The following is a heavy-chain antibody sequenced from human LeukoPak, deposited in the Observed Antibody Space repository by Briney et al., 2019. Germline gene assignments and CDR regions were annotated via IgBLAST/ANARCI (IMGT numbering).Heavy chain of an antibody. CDR3: ARAETYYDFWSGYLNWFDP. D-gene: IGHD3-3*01. J-gene: IGHJ5*02. V-gene: IGHV4-61*03. CDR2: IYYSANS. Sequence: SWLRXXPXXXLEWIGYIYYSANSNYNPSLKSPVTISVATSKNHFSLKLSSVTAADTAVYYCARAETYYDFWSGYLNWFDPWGQGTLVTVSS.